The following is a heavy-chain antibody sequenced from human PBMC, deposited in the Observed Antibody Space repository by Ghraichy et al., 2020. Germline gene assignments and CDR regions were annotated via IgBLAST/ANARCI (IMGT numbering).Heavy chain of an antibody. CDR2: ISSNGGST. D-gene: IGHD3-10*01. J-gene: IGHJ4*02. CDR1: GFTFSSYA. V-gene: IGHV3-64*02. Sequence: GGSLRLSCAASGFTFSSYAMHWVRQAPGKGLEYVSAISSNGGSTYYADSVKGRFTISRDNSKNTLYLQMGSLRAEDMAVYYCARALNVRDTSPGALEFGYWGQGTLVTVSS. CDR3: ARALNVRDTSPGALEFGY.